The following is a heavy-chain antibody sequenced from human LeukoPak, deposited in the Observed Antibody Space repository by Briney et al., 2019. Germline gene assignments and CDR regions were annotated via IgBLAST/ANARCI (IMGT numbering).Heavy chain of an antibody. D-gene: IGHD2-21*02. CDR3: SREEYCGGDCYSGGDWFDP. Sequence: GGSLRLSCAASGFTFSGSALHWVRPASGKGREWVGRIRSKASSYATAYAASVKGRFTISRDDSKNTAYLQMSSLKTEDTAVYYCSREEYCGGDCYSGGDWFDPWGQGTLVTVSS. CDR1: GFTFSGSA. CDR2: IRSKASSYAT. V-gene: IGHV3-73*01. J-gene: IGHJ5*02.